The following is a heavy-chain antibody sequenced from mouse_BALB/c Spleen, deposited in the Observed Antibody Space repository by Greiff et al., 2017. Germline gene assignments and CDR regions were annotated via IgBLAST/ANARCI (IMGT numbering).Heavy chain of an antibody. J-gene: IGHJ2*01. CDR1: GFTFSSFG. D-gene: IGHD2-4*01. CDR3: ARSDYAFDY. CDR2: ISSGSSTI. V-gene: IGHV5-17*02. Sequence: EVKLVESGGGLVQPGGSRKLSCAASGFTFSSFGMHWVRQAPEKGLEWVAYISSGSSTIYYADTVKGRFTISRDNPKNTLFLQMTSLRSEDTAMYYCARSDYAFDYWGQGTTLTVSS.